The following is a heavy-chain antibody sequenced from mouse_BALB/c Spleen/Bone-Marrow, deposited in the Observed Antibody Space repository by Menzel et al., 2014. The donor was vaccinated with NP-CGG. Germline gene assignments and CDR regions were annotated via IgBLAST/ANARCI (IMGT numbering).Heavy chain of an antibody. Sequence: EVQGVESGGGLVQPGGSRKLSCAASGFTFSRSGXHWVRQAPEKGLEWVAYISXXSSTIYYADTMKGRFTISRDNPKNTLFLQMTSLRSEDTAMYYCARARSTMITTGAMDYWGQGTSVTVSS. J-gene: IGHJ4*01. CDR2: ISXXSSTI. V-gene: IGHV5-17*02. CDR3: ARARSTMITTGAMDY. CDR1: GFTFSRSG. D-gene: IGHD2-4*01.